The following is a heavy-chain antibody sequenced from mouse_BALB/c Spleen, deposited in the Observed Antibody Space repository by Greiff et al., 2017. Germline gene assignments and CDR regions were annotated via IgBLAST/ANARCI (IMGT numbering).Heavy chain of an antibody. J-gene: IGHJ2*01. Sequence: EVQGVESGGGLVQPGGSRKLSCAASGFTFSSFGMHWVRQAPEKGLEWVAYISSGSSTIYYADTVKGRFTISRDNPKNTLFLQMTSLRSEDTAMYYCARGGTNFDYWGQGTTLTVSS. CDR3: ARGGTNFDY. CDR2: ISSGSSTI. D-gene: IGHD3-3*01. V-gene: IGHV5-17*02. CDR1: GFTFSSFG.